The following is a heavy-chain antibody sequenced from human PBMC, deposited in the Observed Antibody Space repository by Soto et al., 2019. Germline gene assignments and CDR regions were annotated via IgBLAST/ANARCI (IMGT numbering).Heavy chain of an antibody. CDR2: INAGNGNT. Sequence: ASVKVSCKASGYTFTSYAMHWVRQAPGQRLEWMGWINAGNGNTKYSQKFQGRVTITRDTSASTAYMELSSLRSEDTAVYYCAREGYDILTGYTDAFDIWGQGTMVTVSS. CDR3: AREGYDILTGYTDAFDI. D-gene: IGHD3-9*01. V-gene: IGHV1-3*01. CDR1: GYTFTSYA. J-gene: IGHJ3*02.